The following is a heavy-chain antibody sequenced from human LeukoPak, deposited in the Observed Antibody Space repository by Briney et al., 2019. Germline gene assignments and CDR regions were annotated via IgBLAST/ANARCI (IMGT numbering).Heavy chain of an antibody. V-gene: IGHV3-23*01. D-gene: IGHD3-10*01. CDR2: TGSSDSGK. Sequence: PGGSLRLSCVVSGFTLSSYAMSWVRQAPGKGLEWVAATGSSDSGKYHADSARGRFTIFRDNSKNSLYLQMNSLRAEDTAVYYCARDTTRVRGVITGGIKQNSYYFDYWGQGTLVTVSS. CDR3: ARDTTRVRGVITGGIKQNSYYFDY. J-gene: IGHJ4*02. CDR1: GFTLSSYA.